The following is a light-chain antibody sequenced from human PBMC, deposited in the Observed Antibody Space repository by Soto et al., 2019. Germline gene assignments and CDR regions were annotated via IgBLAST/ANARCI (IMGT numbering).Light chain of an antibody. V-gene: IGLV2-23*02. Sequence: QSALTQPASVSGSPGQSITISCSGTTRDVGGYDVVSWYQQHPGKAPKLMLFEVNQRPSGVSDRFSGSKSGNTASLTISGLQAGDEADYYCCSFAGSSTFWVFGGGTKLTV. CDR2: EVN. CDR3: CSFAGSSTFWV. CDR1: TRDVGGYDV. J-gene: IGLJ3*02.